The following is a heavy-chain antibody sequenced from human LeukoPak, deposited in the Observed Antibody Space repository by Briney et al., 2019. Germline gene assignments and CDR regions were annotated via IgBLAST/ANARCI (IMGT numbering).Heavy chain of an antibody. CDR2: IYYSGST. CDR3: ARSTYGSGSYYGLNYYYYYMDV. J-gene: IGHJ6*03. V-gene: IGHV4-39*07. Sequence: SETLSLTCTVSGVSISSSSYYWGWIRQPPGKGLEWIGSIYYSGSTYYNPSLKSRVTISVDTSKNQFSLKLSSVTAADTAVYYCARSTYGSGSYYGLNYYYYYMDVWGKGTTVTVSS. D-gene: IGHD3-10*01. CDR1: GVSISSSSYY.